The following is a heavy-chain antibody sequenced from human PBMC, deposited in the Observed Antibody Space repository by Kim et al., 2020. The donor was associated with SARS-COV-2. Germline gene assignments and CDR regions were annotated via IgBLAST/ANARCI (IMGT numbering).Heavy chain of an antibody. V-gene: IGHV4-59*13. CDR1: GGSINNYY. CDR3: ARGAWGSPWYSFDI. D-gene: IGHD7-27*01. J-gene: IGHJ3*02. Sequence: SETLYLTCTVSGGSINNYYWAWIGQPPGKGLEWIADVYSTGTTYYNPSLKSRVTISVDTSKNQFYVQIDSVTAADTALYFCARGAWGSPWYSFDIWGRGTMVSVSS. CDR2: VYSTGTT.